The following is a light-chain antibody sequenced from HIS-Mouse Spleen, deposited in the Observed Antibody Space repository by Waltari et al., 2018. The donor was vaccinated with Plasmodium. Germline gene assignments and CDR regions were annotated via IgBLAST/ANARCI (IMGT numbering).Light chain of an antibody. CDR2: DAS. V-gene: IGKV1-33*01. CDR3: QQYDNLPYT. CDR1: QDISNY. J-gene: IGKJ2*01. Sequence: DIQMTQSPSSLSASVGDRVTLTCQASQDISNYLKWYQQKPGKAPKLLIYDASNLETGVPSRFSGSGSGTDFTVTISSLQPEDIATYYCQQYDNLPYTFGQGTKLEIK.